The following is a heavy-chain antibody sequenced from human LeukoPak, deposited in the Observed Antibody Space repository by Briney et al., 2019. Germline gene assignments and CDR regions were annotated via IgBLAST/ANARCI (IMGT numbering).Heavy chain of an antibody. J-gene: IGHJ4*02. V-gene: IGHV1-18*01. CDR1: GYTFTSYG. D-gene: IGHD2-2*01. CDR2: ISAYNGNT. CDR3: ARYYCSSTSCTFDY. Sequence: ASVKVSCKASGYTFTSYGISWVRQAPGQGLEWMGWISAYNGNTNYAQKLQGRVTMTTDTSTSTAHMELRSLRSDDTAVYYCARYYCSSTSCTFDYWGQGTLVTVSS.